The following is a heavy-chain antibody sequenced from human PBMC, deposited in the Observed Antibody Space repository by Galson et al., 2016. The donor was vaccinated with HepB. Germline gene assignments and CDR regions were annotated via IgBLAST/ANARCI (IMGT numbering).Heavy chain of an antibody. CDR3: AKDRQPRGLGYYLDY. D-gene: IGHD1-14*01. J-gene: IGHJ4*02. CDR1: GLTFSTYG. V-gene: IGHV3-33*06. CDR2: IWYDGSNK. Sequence: SLRLSCAVSGLTFSTYGMHWVRQAPGKGLEWVAGIWYDGSNKYYADSVKGRFTNSRDNSKNTLYLQMNSLRPEDTAVYYCAKDRQPRGLGYYLDYWGQGTLVTVSS.